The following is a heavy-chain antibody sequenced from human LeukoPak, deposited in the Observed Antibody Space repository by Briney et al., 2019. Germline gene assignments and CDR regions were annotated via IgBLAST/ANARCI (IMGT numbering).Heavy chain of an antibody. CDR3: ARKKRGTTSDWFDP. J-gene: IGHJ5*02. CDR1: GFTFSSYW. CDR2: IKQDGSEK. V-gene: IGHV3-7*01. Sequence: PGGSLRLSCAASGFTFSSYWMSWVRQAPGKGLEWVANIKQDGSEKYYVDSVKGRFTISRDNAKNSLYLQMNSLRAEDTAVYYCARKKRGTTSDWFDPWGQGTLVTVSS. D-gene: IGHD1-1*01.